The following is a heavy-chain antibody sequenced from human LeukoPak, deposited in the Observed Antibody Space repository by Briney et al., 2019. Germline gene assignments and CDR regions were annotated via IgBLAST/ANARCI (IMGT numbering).Heavy chain of an antibody. CDR2: IYYSGST. J-gene: IGHJ5*02. CDR3: PRAGSYYTNGWFDP. CDR1: GGSINGGDYY. V-gene: IGHV4-30-4*01. Sequence: SETLSLTCTVSGGSINGGDYYWSWIRQPPGKGLEWIGYIYYSGSTYYNPSLKSRVTISLDTSRNQFSLKLNSVTAADTAVYYCPRAGSYYTNGWFDPWGQGTLATASS. D-gene: IGHD3-10*01.